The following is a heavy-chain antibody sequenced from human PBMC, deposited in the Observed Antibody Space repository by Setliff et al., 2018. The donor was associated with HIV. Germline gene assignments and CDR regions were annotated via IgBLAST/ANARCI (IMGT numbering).Heavy chain of an antibody. D-gene: IGHD3-22*01. CDR1: GYSFITYW. V-gene: IGHV5-51*01. CDR2: MNPDGSNT. Sequence: PGESLKISCKGSGYSFITYWIGWVRQRPGKGLEWMGIMNPDGSNTRYSPSFQGQVTISVDESISTAYLQWSSLKASDTAFYYCARFYGSYDVGCFDIWGQGTKVTVSS. J-gene: IGHJ3*02. CDR3: ARFYGSYDVGCFDI.